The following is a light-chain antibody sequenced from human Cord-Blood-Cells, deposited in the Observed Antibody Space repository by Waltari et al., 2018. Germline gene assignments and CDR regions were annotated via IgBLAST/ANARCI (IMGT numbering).Light chain of an antibody. CDR3: SLYTSSSTYV. V-gene: IGLV2-14*01. CDR1: SSDVGGYNY. CDR2: EVS. Sequence: QSALTQPASVSGSPGQSITISCTGTSSDVGGYNYVYRYQQHPGKAPKLMLYEVSNRPSGVSNRFSGPKAGNTASLNISGLQAEDEADYSCSLYTSSSTYVFGTGTKVTVL. J-gene: IGLJ1*01.